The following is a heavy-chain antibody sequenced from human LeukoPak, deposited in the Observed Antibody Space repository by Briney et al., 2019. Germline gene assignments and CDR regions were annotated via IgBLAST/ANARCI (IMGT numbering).Heavy chain of an antibody. J-gene: IGHJ3*02. CDR3: ARILEGSGAAFDI. D-gene: IGHD2-15*01. Sequence: SETLSLTCVVSGGSMNNYYWTWIRQPPGKGLEWIAYIHYTGITNYNPFLRSRVTISLDASKSQFSLKLNSVTAADTAFYYCARILEGSGAAFDIWGQGTMVTVSS. CDR1: GGSMNNYY. V-gene: IGHV4-59*01. CDR2: IHYTGIT.